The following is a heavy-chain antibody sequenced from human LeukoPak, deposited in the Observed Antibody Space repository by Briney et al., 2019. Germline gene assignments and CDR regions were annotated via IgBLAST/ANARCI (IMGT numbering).Heavy chain of an antibody. Sequence: PGGSLRLSCAASGFTFSSYAMHWVRQAPGKGLEWVAVISYDGSNKYYADSVKGRFTISRDNSKNTLYLQMNSLRAEDTAAYYCARAGNIAAAGTLGDWGQGTLVTVSS. D-gene: IGHD6-13*01. CDR3: ARAGNIAAAGTLGD. CDR2: ISYDGSNK. J-gene: IGHJ4*02. V-gene: IGHV3-30*04. CDR1: GFTFSSYA.